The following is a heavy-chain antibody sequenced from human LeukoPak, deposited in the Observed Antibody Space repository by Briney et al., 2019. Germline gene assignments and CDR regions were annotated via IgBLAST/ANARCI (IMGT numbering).Heavy chain of an antibody. J-gene: IGHJ4*02. CDR3: AKGGQWLGLGGCDY. Sequence: GGSLRLSCAASGFTFSSYAMSWVRQAPGKGLEWVSAISGSGGSTYYADSVKGRFTISRDNSKNTLYLQMNSLRAEDTAVYYCAKGGQWLGLGGCDYWGQGTLVTVSS. CDR1: GFTFSSYA. V-gene: IGHV3-23*01. CDR2: ISGSGGST. D-gene: IGHD6-19*01.